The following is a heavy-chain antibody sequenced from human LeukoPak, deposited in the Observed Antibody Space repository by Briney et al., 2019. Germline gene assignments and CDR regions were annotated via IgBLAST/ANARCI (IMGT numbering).Heavy chain of an antibody. D-gene: IGHD5-18*01. CDR2: TYYRAKWNT. Sequence: SQTRSLTCAISGDSLSNNNVAWNWIRQSPSRGLEWLGRTYYRAKWNTDYAVSVKSRITINSDTSKNQFCLQLNSVTPADTAVYYCARGCYSSFDYWDQGTLVTVSS. V-gene: IGHV6-1*01. CDR1: GDSLSNNNVA. CDR3: ARGCYSSFDY. J-gene: IGHJ4*02.